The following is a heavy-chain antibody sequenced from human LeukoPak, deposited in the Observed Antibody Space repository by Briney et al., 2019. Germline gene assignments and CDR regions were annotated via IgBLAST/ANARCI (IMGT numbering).Heavy chain of an antibody. Sequence: PGGSPRLSCVASGFSFSGYWMTWVRQAPGKGLEWVANINHDGSEKYYLDSVRGRFTISRDNAKNSLYLQMNSLRAEDTAVYYCARVGERITNFGVVINDAFDIWGQGTMVTVSS. V-gene: IGHV3-7*01. CDR3: ARVGERITNFGVVINDAFDI. D-gene: IGHD3-3*01. J-gene: IGHJ3*02. CDR2: INHDGSEK. CDR1: GFSFSGYW.